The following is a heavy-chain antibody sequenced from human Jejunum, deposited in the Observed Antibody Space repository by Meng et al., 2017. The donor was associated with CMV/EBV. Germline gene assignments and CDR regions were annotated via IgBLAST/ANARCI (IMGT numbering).Heavy chain of an antibody. D-gene: IGHD2-2*01. J-gene: IGHJ6*02. Sequence: TFTYHAMHWVRQAPGKGLEWVSGITWKGDTIGYADSVKGRFTISRDNAKKSLYLQMNSLRPEDTALYYCARDFQLYYYHYYGMDVWGQGTTVTVSS. V-gene: IGHV3-9*01. CDR1: TFTYHA. CDR3: ARDFQLYYYHYYGMDV. CDR2: ITWKGDTI.